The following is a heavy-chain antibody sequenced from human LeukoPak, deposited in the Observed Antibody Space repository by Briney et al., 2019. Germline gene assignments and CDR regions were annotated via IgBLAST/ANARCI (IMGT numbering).Heavy chain of an antibody. CDR2: ISSRSSYI. Sequence: GGSLRLSCAASGFTFSTYTMNWVRQAPGKGLEWVSSISSRSSYIYYADSVKGRFTISRDNAKSSLYLQMNGLRAEDTAVYHCARAYRTMVRGVIFQFDPWGQGTLVTVSS. J-gene: IGHJ5*02. CDR1: GFTFSTYT. CDR3: ARAYRTMVRGVIFQFDP. V-gene: IGHV3-21*01. D-gene: IGHD3-10*01.